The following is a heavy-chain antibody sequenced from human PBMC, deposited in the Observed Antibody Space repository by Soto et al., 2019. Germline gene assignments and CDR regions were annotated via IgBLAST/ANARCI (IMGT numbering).Heavy chain of an antibody. CDR1: GFTFSSYS. CDR3: ARAKTVFGLDY. Sequence: EVQLVESGGGLVKPGGSLRLSCAASGFTFSSYSMNWVRQAPGKGLEWVSSISSSSSYIYYADSVKGRFTISRDNAKNSLYLKMNSLGAEDTAVYYCARAKTVFGLDYWGQGTLFTVSS. D-gene: IGHD3-10*02. V-gene: IGHV3-21*01. CDR2: ISSSSSYI. J-gene: IGHJ4*02.